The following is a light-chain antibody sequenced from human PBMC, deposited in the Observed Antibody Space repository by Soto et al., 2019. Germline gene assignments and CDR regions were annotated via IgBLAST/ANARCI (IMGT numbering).Light chain of an antibody. V-gene: IGLV1-36*01. Sequence: QSVLTQPPSVSDAPRQRVTISCSGSNSNIGNNAVSWYQQLPGKAPKLLMYYDDLLPSGVSDRFSGSKSGTSASLAISGLQSEDEADYYCATWDDSLNGWVFGGGTQLTVL. CDR3: ATWDDSLNGWV. J-gene: IGLJ3*02. CDR2: YDD. CDR1: NSNIGNNA.